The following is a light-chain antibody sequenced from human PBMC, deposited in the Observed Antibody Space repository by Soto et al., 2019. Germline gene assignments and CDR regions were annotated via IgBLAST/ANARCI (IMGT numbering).Light chain of an antibody. J-gene: IGKJ2*01. CDR2: DAS. CDR3: QQRSNWPPYT. Sequence: EIVLTQSPAPLYLSPGERATLSCRASPSVSSYLAWYQQKPGQAPRLLIYDASNRATGIPARFSGSGSGTDFTLTISSLEPEDFAVYYCQQRSNWPPYTFGQGTKLELK. V-gene: IGKV3-11*01. CDR1: PSVSSY.